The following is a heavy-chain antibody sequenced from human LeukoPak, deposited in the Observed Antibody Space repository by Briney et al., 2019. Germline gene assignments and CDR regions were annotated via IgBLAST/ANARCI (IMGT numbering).Heavy chain of an antibody. D-gene: IGHD2-15*01. CDR3: AKSRSEVVVAAANY. Sequence: GGSLRLSFAASGFTFSSYAMNWVRQAPGKGLEWVSAITGSGGTTYYADSVRGRFTISRDNSKNTLFLQMNSLRAEDTAIYYCAKSRSEVVVAAANYWGQGTLITVSS. CDR2: ITGSGGTT. CDR1: GFTFSSYA. V-gene: IGHV3-23*01. J-gene: IGHJ4*02.